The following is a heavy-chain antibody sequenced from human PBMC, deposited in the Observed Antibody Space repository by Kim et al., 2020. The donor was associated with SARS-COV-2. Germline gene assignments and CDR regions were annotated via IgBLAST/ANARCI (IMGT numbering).Heavy chain of an antibody. CDR2: ISYDGSNK. CDR3: AKTRLRTDYYYMDV. Sequence: GGSLRLSCAASGFTFSSYGMHWVRQAPGKGLEWVAVISYDGSNKYYADSVKGRFTISRDNSKNTLYLQMNSLRAEDTAVYYCAKTRLRTDYYYMDVWGKGTTVTVSS. CDR1: GFTFSSYG. J-gene: IGHJ6*03. V-gene: IGHV3-30*18. D-gene: IGHD4-17*01.